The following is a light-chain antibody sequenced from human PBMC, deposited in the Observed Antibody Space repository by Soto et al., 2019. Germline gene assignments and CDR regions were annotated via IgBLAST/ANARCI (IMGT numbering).Light chain of an antibody. J-gene: IGKJ5*01. CDR3: QQYNNWPPGLT. V-gene: IGKV3-15*01. CDR1: QSVSSN. CDR2: GAS. Sequence: EIVMTQSPATLSVSPGERATLSCRASQSVSSNLAWYQQKPGQAPRLLIYGASTRATGIPARFSGSGSGTEFTLTINSLQSEDFAVYYCQQYNNWPPGLTFGQGTRLEIK.